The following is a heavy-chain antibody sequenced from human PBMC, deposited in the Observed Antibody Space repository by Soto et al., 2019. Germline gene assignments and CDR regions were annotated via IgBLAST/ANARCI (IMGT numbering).Heavy chain of an antibody. CDR2: IYSGGST. J-gene: IGHJ6*02. CDR1: GFTVSSNY. CDR3: AKEYRYGYYYYYAMDV. D-gene: IGHD4-17*01. Sequence: EVQLVESGGGLVQPGGSLRLSCAASGFTVSSNYMSWVRQAPGKGLEWVSVIYSGGSTYYADSVKGRFTISRDNSKKTLYLQTNSLRAEDTAVYYGAKEYRYGYYYYYAMDVWGQGTTVTVSS. V-gene: IGHV3-66*01.